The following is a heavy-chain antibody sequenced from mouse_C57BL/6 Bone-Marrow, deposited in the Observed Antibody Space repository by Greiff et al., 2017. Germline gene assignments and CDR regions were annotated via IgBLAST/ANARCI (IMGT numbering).Heavy chain of an antibody. CDR2: ISSGSSTI. V-gene: IGHV5-17*01. J-gene: IGHJ4*01. Sequence: EVKLMESGGGLVKPGGSLKLSCAASGFTFSDYGMHWVRQAPEKGLEWVAYISSGSSTIYYADPVKGRFPISRDNAKNTLFLQMTSLRSEDTAMYYWARRNYYGSTYYAMDYWGQGTSVTVSS. CDR3: ARRNYYGSTYYAMDY. D-gene: IGHD1-1*01. CDR1: GFTFSDYG.